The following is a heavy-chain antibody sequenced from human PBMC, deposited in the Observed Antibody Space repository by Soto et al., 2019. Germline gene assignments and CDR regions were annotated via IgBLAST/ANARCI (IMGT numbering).Heavy chain of an antibody. CDR3: AKDYRLPLIVVTAAIDAFDI. D-gene: IGHD2-2*01. CDR2: KYYGGST. J-gene: IGHJ3*02. CDR1: GDSISTDY. V-gene: IGHV4-4*08. Sequence: SATLCPTYTVSGDSISTDYWGWILHPPRQGLEWIGFKYYGGSTNYNPSLKSRVTISVDTPKNQFSLKLSSVTAADTAVYYCAKDYRLPLIVVTAAIDAFDIWGKGTMVT.